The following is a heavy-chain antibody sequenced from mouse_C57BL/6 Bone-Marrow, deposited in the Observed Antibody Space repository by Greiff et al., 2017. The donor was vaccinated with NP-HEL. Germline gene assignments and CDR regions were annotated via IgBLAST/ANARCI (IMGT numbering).Heavy chain of an antibody. D-gene: IGHD2-5*01. J-gene: IGHJ4*01. CDR2: ISDGGSYT. Sequence: EVKVVESGGGLVKPGGSLKLSCAASGFTFSSYAMSWVRQTPEKRLEWVATISDGGSYTYYPDNVKGRFTISRDNAKNNLYLQMSHLKSEDTAMYYCAREGDSNYGGGAMDYWGQGTSVTVSS. CDR3: AREGDSNYGGGAMDY. CDR1: GFTFSSYA. V-gene: IGHV5-4*01.